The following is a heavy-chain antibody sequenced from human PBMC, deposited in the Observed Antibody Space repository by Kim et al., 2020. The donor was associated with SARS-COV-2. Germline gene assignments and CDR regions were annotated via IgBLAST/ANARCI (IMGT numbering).Heavy chain of an antibody. CDR3: AKDHPQGETDFWSGPREPNYYYYYGMDV. CDR1: GFTFSSYA. D-gene: IGHD3-3*01. CDR2: ISGSGGST. V-gene: IGHV3-23*01. J-gene: IGHJ6*02. Sequence: GGSLRLSCAASGFTFSSYAMSWVRQAPGKGLEWVSAISGSGGSTYYADSVKGRFTISRDNSKNTLYLQMNSLRAEDTAVYYCAKDHPQGETDFWSGPREPNYYYYYGMDVWGQGTTVTVSS.